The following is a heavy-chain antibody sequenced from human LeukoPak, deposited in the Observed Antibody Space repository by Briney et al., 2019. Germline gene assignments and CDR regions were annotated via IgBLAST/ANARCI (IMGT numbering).Heavy chain of an antibody. V-gene: IGHV3-30*02. CDR2: IRNDGSNK. J-gene: IGHJ3*02. CDR3: AKLNVWGSYRSYDAFDI. D-gene: IGHD3-16*02. CDR1: GFTFSSYG. Sequence: GGSLRLSCAASGFTFSSYGMHWVRQAPGKGLEWVAFIRNDGSNKYYADSVKGRFTISRDNSKNTLYLQMNNLRAGDTAVYYCAKLNVWGSYRSYDAFDIWGQGTMVTVSS.